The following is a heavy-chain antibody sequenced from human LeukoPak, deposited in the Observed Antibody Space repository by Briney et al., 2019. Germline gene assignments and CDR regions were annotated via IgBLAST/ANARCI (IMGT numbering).Heavy chain of an antibody. J-gene: IGHJ4*02. V-gene: IGHV3-23*01. Sequence: PGGSLRLSCAASGFTVSGNYMNWVRQAPGKGLEWVSAISGSGGSTYYADSVKGRFTISRDNAKNSLFLEMNSLRPDDTALYYCAKDHGGNFYFFDYWGRGTLVTVSS. D-gene: IGHD4-23*01. CDR2: ISGSGGST. CDR1: GFTVSGNY. CDR3: AKDHGGNFYFFDY.